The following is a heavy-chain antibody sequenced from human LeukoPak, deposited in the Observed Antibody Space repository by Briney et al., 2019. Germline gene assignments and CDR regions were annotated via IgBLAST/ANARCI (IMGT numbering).Heavy chain of an antibody. J-gene: IGHJ6*03. Sequence: ASVKVSCKASGYTFTSYDINWVRQATGQGLEWMGWMNPNSGNTGYAQKFQGRVTMTRNTSISTAYLELSSLRSEDTAVYYCARAISGDYYYYMDVWGKGTTVTVSS. V-gene: IGHV1-8*01. CDR1: GYTFTSYD. D-gene: IGHD3-9*01. CDR3: ARAISGDYYYYMDV. CDR2: MNPNSGNT.